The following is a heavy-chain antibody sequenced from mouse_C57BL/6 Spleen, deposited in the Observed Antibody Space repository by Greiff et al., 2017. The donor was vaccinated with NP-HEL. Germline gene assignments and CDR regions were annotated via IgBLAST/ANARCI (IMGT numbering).Heavy chain of an antibody. CDR2: IYPGDGDT. CDR3: ARYDYGNYFYYAMDY. Sequence: QVQLQQSGPELVKPGASVKISCKASGYAFSSSWMNWVKQRPGKGLEWIGRIYPGDGDTNYNGKFKGKATLTADKSSSTAYMQLSSLTSEDSAVYFCARYDYGNYFYYAMDYWGQGTSVTVSS. V-gene: IGHV1-82*01. D-gene: IGHD2-1*01. CDR1: GYAFSSSW. J-gene: IGHJ4*01.